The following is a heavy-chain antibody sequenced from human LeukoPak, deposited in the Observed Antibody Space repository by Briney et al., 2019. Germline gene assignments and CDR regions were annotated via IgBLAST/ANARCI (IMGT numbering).Heavy chain of an antibody. Sequence: GGSLRLSCVASGFTFSTYWMNWVRQAPGKGLVWVSHINSDGRTTNYADSVKGGFTISRDNAKSTLFLQMNSLRADDTAVYYCVSALGGQGGHWGQGTLVTVSS. CDR2: INSDGRTT. V-gene: IGHV3-74*01. D-gene: IGHD1-26*01. CDR1: GFTFSTYW. J-gene: IGHJ4*02. CDR3: VSALGGQGGH.